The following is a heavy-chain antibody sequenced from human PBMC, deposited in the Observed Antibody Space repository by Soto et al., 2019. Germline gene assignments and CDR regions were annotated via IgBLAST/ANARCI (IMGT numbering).Heavy chain of an antibody. V-gene: IGHV3-7*01. J-gene: IGHJ5*01. CDR2: IKQDGSER. CDR3: ARVAYSHGWIYAS. Sequence: GGSLRLSCAASGFTFSSYWMSWVRQAPGKGLEWVVNIKQDGSERYYMDSVRGRFTASRDNAKNSLYLQMNSLRAEDTAVYFCARVAYSHGWIYASWGQGSPDGVSS. CDR1: GFTFSSYW. D-gene: IGHD6-19*01.